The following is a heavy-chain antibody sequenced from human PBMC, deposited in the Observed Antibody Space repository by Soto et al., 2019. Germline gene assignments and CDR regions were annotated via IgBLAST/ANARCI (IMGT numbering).Heavy chain of an antibody. CDR2: IIPIFGTA. J-gene: IGHJ6*02. V-gene: IGHV1-69*13. D-gene: IGHD5-18*01. CDR3: ARVEGYSYASYYYGMDV. CDR1: GGTFSSYA. Sequence: ASVKVSCKASGGTFSSYAISWVRQAPGQGLEWMGGIIPIFGTANYAQKFQGRVTITADESTSTAYMELSSLRSEDTAVYYCARVEGYSYASYYYGMDVWGQGTTVTVS.